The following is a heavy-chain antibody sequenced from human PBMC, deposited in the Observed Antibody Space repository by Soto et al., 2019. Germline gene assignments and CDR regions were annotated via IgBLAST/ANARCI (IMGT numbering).Heavy chain of an antibody. V-gene: IGHV1-69*06. CDR2: IIPIFGTA. D-gene: IGHD4-17*01. J-gene: IGHJ5*02. CDR3: ARDREPDTSDYGWFDP. Sequence: SVKVSCKASGDTFSSYAISWVRQAPGQGLEWMGGIIPIFGTANYAQKFQGRVTITADKSTSTAYMELSSLRSEDTAVYYCARDREPDTSDYGWFDPWGQGTLVTVSS. CDR1: GDTFSSYA.